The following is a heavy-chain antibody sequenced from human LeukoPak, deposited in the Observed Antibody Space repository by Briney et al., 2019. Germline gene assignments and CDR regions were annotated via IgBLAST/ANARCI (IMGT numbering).Heavy chain of an antibody. CDR3: ARVSRNDAFDI. J-gene: IGHJ3*02. CDR2: IKDDGSEE. V-gene: IGHV3-7*01. Sequence: GGSLRLSCAASGFNFNNYWMSWLRQAPGKGLEWVANIKDDGSEEYYVDSVKGRFTISRDNAKNSLYLQMNSLRDEDTAVYYCARVSRNDAFDIWGQGTMVTVSS. CDR1: GFNFNNYW.